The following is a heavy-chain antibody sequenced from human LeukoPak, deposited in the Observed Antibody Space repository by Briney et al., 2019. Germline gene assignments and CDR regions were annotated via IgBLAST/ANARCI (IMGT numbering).Heavy chain of an antibody. Sequence: ASVKVSRKASGGTFSSYAISWVRQAPGQGLEWVGGIIPIFGTANYAQKFEGRVTITADESTSTAYMELSSLRSEDTAVYYCAAIFGVVIPNWFDPWGQGTLVTVSS. CDR3: AAIFGVVIPNWFDP. CDR1: GGTFSSYA. D-gene: IGHD3-3*02. J-gene: IGHJ5*02. CDR2: IIPIFGTA. V-gene: IGHV1-69*13.